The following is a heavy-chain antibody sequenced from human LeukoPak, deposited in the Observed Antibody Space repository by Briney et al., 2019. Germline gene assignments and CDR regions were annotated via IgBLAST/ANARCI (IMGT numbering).Heavy chain of an antibody. CDR3: VRTRYSGIPDY. D-gene: IGHD1-26*01. V-gene: IGHV4-31*03. CDR2: IYYSGST. CDR1: GGSISSGGYY. Sequence: SETLSLTCTVSGGSISSGGYYWSWIRQHPGKGLEWIGYIYYSGSTYYNPSLKSRVTISVDTSKNQFSLKLSSVTAADTAVYYCVRTRYSGIPDYWGQGTLVTVSS. J-gene: IGHJ4*02.